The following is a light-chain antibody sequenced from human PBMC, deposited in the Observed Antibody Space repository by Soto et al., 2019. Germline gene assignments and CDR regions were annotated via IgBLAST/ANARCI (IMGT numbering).Light chain of an antibody. Sequence: QSALTQPASVSGSPGQSITISCTGTSSDVGAYNYVSWYQQYPGKAPKVIIYEVSNRPSGVSNRFSGSKSGNTASLTISGLQAEDEADYYCSSYTRRENDAFGTGTKLTVL. J-gene: IGLJ1*01. V-gene: IGLV2-14*01. CDR2: EVS. CDR3: SSYTRRENDA. CDR1: SSDVGAYNY.